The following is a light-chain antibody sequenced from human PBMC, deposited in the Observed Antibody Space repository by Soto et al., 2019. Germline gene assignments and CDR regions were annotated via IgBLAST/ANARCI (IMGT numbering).Light chain of an antibody. CDR2: DAS. CDR3: QQRMDRPPIT. V-gene: IGKV3-11*01. J-gene: IGKJ5*01. Sequence: EILLTQSPAPLPLPTGARXTXXXXXSQSVTKYLVWYQQKPGQAPRLLIYDASMRATGVPARFSGSGSGTDFTLTISSLEPEDFAVYYCQQRMDRPPITFGQGTRLEIK. CDR1: QSVTKY.